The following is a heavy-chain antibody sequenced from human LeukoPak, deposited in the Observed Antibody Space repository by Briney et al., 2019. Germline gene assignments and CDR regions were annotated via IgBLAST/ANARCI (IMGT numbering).Heavy chain of an antibody. Sequence: GASVKVSCKASGYTFTSYDINWVRQATGQGLEWMGWMNPNSGNTGYAQKFQGRVTMTRNTSISTAYMELSSLRSEDTAVYYCARGYGVYHYYYGMDVSGQGTTVTVSS. J-gene: IGHJ6*02. V-gene: IGHV1-8*01. CDR2: MNPNSGNT. CDR1: GYTFTSYD. CDR3: ARGYGVYHYYYGMDV. D-gene: IGHD4-17*01.